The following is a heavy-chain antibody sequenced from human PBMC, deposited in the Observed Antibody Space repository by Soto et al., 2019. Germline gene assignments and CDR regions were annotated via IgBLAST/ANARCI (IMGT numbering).Heavy chain of an antibody. CDR3: ARGQGIVMFPVPVGIVNRPKPTGFDY. J-gene: IGHJ4*02. CDR2: ISGSGGTT. V-gene: IGHV3-23*01. CDR1: GFTFSSYA. Sequence: EVQLLESGGGLARPGGALRLCCTASGFTFSSYAMTWVRQAPGKGLAWVSGISGSGGTTHYTDAVKGRFTVSRGKSNNTVCLQMNSLRVEDTAVYYCARGQGIVMFPVPVGIVNRPKPTGFDYWGQGTLVTVST. D-gene: IGHD2-15*01.